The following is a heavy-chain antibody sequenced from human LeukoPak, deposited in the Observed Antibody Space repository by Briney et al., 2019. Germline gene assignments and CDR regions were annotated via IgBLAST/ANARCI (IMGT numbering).Heavy chain of an antibody. J-gene: IGHJ6*02. CDR2: IKSKTDGGTT. V-gene: IGHV3-15*01. CDR1: GFTFSNAW. D-gene: IGHD3-10*01. Sequence: PGGSLRLSCAASGFTFSNAWMSWVRQAPGKGLEWVGRIKSKTDGGTTDYAAPVKGRFTISRDDSKNTLYLQMNSLKTEDTAVYYCTTGISRGKRYYYYGMDVWGQGTTVTVSS. CDR3: TTGISRGKRYYYYGMDV.